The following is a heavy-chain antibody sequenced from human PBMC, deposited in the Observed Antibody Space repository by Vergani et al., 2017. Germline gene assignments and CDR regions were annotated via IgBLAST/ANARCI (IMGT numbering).Heavy chain of an antibody. D-gene: IGHD2-2*01. J-gene: IGHJ6*02. CDR1: GFTFSSYS. Sequence: EVQLVESGGGLVQPGGSLRLFCAASGFTFSSYSMNWVRQAPGKGLEWVSYISSSSSTIYYADSVKGRFTISRDNAKNSLYLQMNSLRAEDTAVYYCAIGCSSTSCYYYYYGMDVWGQGTTVTVSS. V-gene: IGHV3-48*01. CDR2: ISSSSSTI. CDR3: AIGCSSTSCYYYYYGMDV.